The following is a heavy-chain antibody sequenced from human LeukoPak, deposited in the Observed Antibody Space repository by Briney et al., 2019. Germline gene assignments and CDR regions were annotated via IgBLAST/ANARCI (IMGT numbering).Heavy chain of an antibody. J-gene: IGHJ4*02. Sequence: GGSLRLSCAVSGFNFSTYNMNWVRQAPGEGLEWVSYISTSSRTIYYADSVKGRFTISRDNAKNSLYLQMNSLRVEDTAVYYCARDGYDFWSDYPTTLDYWGQGTLVTVSS. V-gene: IGHV3-48*01. CDR2: ISTSSRTI. CDR3: ARDGYDFWSDYPTTLDY. CDR1: GFNFSTYN. D-gene: IGHD3-3*01.